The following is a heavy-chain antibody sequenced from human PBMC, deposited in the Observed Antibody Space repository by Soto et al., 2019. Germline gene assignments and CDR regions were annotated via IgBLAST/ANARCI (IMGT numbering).Heavy chain of an antibody. J-gene: IGHJ6*02. Sequence: PGGSLRLSCAASEFTFSNYAMSWVRQAPGKGLEWVSAISYGGGTTYYADSVKGRFTISRDNSKNTLYLQMNSLRAEDKAVYYCARVGPPLDVWGQGTTVTVSS. V-gene: IGHV3-23*01. D-gene: IGHD1-26*01. CDR1: EFTFSNYA. CDR2: ISYGGGTT. CDR3: ARVGPPLDV.